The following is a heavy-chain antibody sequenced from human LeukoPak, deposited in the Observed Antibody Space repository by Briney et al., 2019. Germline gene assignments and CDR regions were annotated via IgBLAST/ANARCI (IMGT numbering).Heavy chain of an antibody. CDR1: GFTFSSHW. J-gene: IGHJ4*02. V-gene: IGHV3-74*01. Sequence: GGSLRLSCAASGFTFSSHWMHWVRQAPGKGLVWVSRINSDGRNINYADSVKGRFTISRDNAKNTLYLQMNSLRVEDTAVYYCARDTVVTGVDYWGQGTLVTVSS. CDR2: INSDGRNI. CDR3: ARDTVVTGVDY. D-gene: IGHD4-23*01.